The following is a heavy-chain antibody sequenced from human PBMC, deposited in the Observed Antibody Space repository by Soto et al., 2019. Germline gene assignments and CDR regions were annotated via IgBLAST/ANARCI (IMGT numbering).Heavy chain of an antibody. J-gene: IGHJ4*02. CDR2: ISYDGSNE. V-gene: IGHV3-30*18. CDR3: AKGYGLYSGSYTVVIDY. D-gene: IGHD1-26*01. Sequence: QVDLVESGGGVVQPGRSLRLSCAASGFTFSDYGMHWVRQAPGEGLEWVTFISYDGSNEYYADSVKGRFTVSRDNSENTLHLQIYSLIPEDAALYYCAKGYGLYSGSYTVVIDYWGQGTLVTVSA. CDR1: GFTFSDYG.